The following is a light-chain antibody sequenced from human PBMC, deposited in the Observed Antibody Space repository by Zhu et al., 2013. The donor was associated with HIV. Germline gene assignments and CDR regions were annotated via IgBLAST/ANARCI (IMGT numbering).Light chain of an antibody. Sequence: EIVMTQSPGTLSVSPGGTATLSCRASQSVSRNLAWYQQKHGQAPRLLIYGASTRATGIPARFSGSGSGTEFTLTISSLQSEDSAVYYCQQYIDWPPLTFGGGPRWRS. V-gene: IGKV3-15*01. CDR2: GAS. CDR1: QSVSRN. CDR3: QQYIDWPPLT. J-gene: IGKJ4*01.